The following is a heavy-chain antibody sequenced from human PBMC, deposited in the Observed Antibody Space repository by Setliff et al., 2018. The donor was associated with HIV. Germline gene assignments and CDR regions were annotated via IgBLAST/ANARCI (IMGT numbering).Heavy chain of an antibody. Sequence: TSETLSLTCAVYGGSFSGYYWSWLRQPPGKGLEWIGSIYYSGSTHYNPSLKSRVTVSKDTTKNQLSLRLSSVTAADTAVYYCARQIWNESPGYGFDPWGQGTLVTVSS. V-gene: IGHV4-34*01. CDR1: GGSFSGYY. J-gene: IGHJ5*02. D-gene: IGHD3-22*01. CDR2: IYYSGST. CDR3: ARQIWNESPGYGFDP.